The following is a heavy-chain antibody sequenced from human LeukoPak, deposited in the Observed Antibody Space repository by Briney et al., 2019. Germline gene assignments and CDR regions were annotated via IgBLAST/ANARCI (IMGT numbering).Heavy chain of an antibody. CDR3: ARASVENTLRIDDY. V-gene: IGHV1-2*02. Sequence: ASVKVSCKASGYSFTAYSIVWVRQAPGQGLEWMGWINPYSGDTNYAQKFQGRVTMTRDTSITTAYMDLSRLKSDDTAVYYCARASVENTLRIDDYWGQGTLVTVSS. CDR1: GYSFTAYS. D-gene: IGHD2-15*01. J-gene: IGHJ4*02. CDR2: INPYSGDT.